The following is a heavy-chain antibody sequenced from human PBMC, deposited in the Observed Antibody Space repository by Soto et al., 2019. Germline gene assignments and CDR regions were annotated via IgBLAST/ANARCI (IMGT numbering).Heavy chain of an antibody. Sequence: SVKVSCKASGGTFSSYAISWVRQAPGQGLEWMGGVIPIFGTANYAQKFQGRVTITADESTSTAYMELSSLRSEDTAVYYCARDSYDSSGSGYYGMDVWGQGTTVTVSS. V-gene: IGHV1-69*13. D-gene: IGHD3-22*01. CDR3: ARDSYDSSGSGYYGMDV. CDR1: GGTFSSYA. J-gene: IGHJ6*02. CDR2: VIPIFGTA.